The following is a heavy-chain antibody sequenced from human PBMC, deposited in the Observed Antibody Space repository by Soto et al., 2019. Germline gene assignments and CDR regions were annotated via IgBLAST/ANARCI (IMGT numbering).Heavy chain of an antibody. Sequence: PPEKEQEWIGYIYYSVSTNYNPSLKSRVTISVDTSKNQFSLKLSSVTAADTAVYYCASKGRVDMFDPWDQGTLVTVS. D-gene: IGHD3-9*01. CDR2: IYYSVST. CDR3: ASKGRVDMFDP. J-gene: IGHJ5*02. V-gene: IGHV4-59*08.